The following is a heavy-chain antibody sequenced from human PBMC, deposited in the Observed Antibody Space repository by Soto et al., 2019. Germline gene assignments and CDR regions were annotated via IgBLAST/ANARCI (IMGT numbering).Heavy chain of an antibody. J-gene: IGHJ5*02. V-gene: IGHV3-23*01. CDR1: GLSFSIYA. CDR2: IGTSDQT. CDR3: ARDGINGNGMFDWFDP. Sequence: EVELLQSGGGLVQPGGSLRLSCVDSGLSFSIYAFNWVRQAPGKGLEWVSTIGTSDQTYYADSVKGRFTISRDDSRSTLYLHMSSLRAEDTAMYYCARDGINGNGMFDWFDPWGHGTLVTVSS. D-gene: IGHD2-8*01.